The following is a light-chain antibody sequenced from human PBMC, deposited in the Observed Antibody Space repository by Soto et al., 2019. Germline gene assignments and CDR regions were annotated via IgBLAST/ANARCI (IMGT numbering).Light chain of an antibody. CDR2: DVS. J-gene: IGLJ1*01. CDR3: SSYTSSSIHYV. Sequence: QSVLTQPASVSGSPGQSITISCTGTSSDVGGYNYVSWYQQHPGKAPKLMIYDVSNRPSGVSNRFSGSKSGNTASLTISGRQAADEADYYCSSYTSSSIHYVFGTGTKLTVL. V-gene: IGLV2-14*01. CDR1: SSDVGGYNY.